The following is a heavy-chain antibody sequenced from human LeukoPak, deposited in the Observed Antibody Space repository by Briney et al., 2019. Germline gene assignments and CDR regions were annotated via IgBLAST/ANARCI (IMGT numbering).Heavy chain of an antibody. Sequence: GGSLRLSCVVSGFTFSNYWMSWVRQAPGKGLEWVANIKPDGSEKNYVDSVKGRFTISRDNAKNSLYLQMNSLRAEDTAVYYCARDRPSGWYLQYYFNYWARETWSPSPQ. J-gene: IGHJ4*02. CDR2: IKPDGSEK. CDR1: GFTFSNYW. D-gene: IGHD6-19*01. V-gene: IGHV3-7*04. CDR3: ARDRPSGWYLQYYFNY.